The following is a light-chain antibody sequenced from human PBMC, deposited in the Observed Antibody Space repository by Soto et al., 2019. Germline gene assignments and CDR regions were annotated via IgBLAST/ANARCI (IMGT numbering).Light chain of an antibody. Sequence: QSVLTQPPSVSGAPGQRVTISCTGSSSNIGAGYDVDWYQQFPGTAPKLLIYGNSNRPSGVPDRFSGSKSGTSASLAITGLQTEDEADYFCQSFDSGLSGVVFGGGTKLTVL. J-gene: IGLJ2*01. CDR3: QSFDSGLSGVV. V-gene: IGLV1-40*01. CDR2: GNS. CDR1: SSNIGAGYD.